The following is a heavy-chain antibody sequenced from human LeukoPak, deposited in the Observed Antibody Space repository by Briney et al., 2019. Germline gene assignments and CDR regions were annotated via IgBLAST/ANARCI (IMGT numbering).Heavy chain of an antibody. Sequence: GGFLRLSCAASGFTFSSYGMHWVRQAPGKGLEWVAVISYDGSNKYYADSVKGRFTISRDNSKNTLYLQMNSLTAADTAVYYCAKGVGEFGFRFDSWGQGTLVTVSS. D-gene: IGHD3-16*01. V-gene: IGHV3-30*18. J-gene: IGHJ4*02. CDR3: AKGVGEFGFRFDS. CDR2: ISYDGSNK. CDR1: GFTFSSYG.